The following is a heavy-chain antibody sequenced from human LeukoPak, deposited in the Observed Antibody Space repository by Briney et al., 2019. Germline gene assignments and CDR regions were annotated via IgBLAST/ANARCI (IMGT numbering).Heavy chain of an antibody. CDR1: GGSISSGGYY. D-gene: IGHD3-22*01. CDR3: ARVVVPGNYFDY. CDR2: IYHSGST. Sequence: SQTLSLTCTVSGGSISSGGYYWSWIRQPPGKGLEWIGYIYHSGSTYYNPSLKSRVTISVDRSKNQFSLKLSSVTAADTAVYYCARVVVPGNYFDYWGQGTLVTVSS. V-gene: IGHV4-30-2*01. J-gene: IGHJ4*02.